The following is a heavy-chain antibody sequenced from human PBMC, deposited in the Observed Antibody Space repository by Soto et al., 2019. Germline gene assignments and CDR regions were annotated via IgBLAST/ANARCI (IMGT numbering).Heavy chain of an antibody. CDR1: GFTISSLW. J-gene: IGHJ6*02. CDR2: IKSDGSST. D-gene: IGHD6-13*01. Sequence: GSLRLSCAASGFTISSLWMHWVRRAPGKGLVWVSRIKSDGSSTSYADSVKGRFTISRDNAKNTLYLQMNSLRADDTAVYYCATEVAAAADPPSSLMDVWGQGTTVTVSS. CDR3: ATEVAAAADPPSSLMDV. V-gene: IGHV3-74*01.